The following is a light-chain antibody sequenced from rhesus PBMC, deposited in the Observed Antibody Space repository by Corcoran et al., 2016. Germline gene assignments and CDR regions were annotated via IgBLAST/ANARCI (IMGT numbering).Light chain of an antibody. CDR2: GAS. CDR1: QSVSSY. Sequence: PGETATISCRTSQSVSSYLAWYQQKSGQAPRHLIYGASSRATGIPDRFSGSGCGTDFTLTISSLEPEDFAVNYCQENSNLSTFGHGTKLDIK. J-gene: IGKJ3*01. CDR3: QENSNLST. V-gene: IGKV3-31*02.